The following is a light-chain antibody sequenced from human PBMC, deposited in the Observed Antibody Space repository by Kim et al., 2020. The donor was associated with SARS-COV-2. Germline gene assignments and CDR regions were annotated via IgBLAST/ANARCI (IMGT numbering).Light chain of an antibody. CDR1: QSVSSSY. CDR3: QQFGTSRWT. J-gene: IGKJ1*01. V-gene: IGKV3-20*01. Sequence: EIVLTQSPGTLSLSPGERVTLSCRASQSVSSSYLAWFQQKPGQAPRLPIYGASSRATGIPDRFSGSGSGTDFTLIISRLEPEDFAVYYCQQFGTSRWTFGQGTKVDIK. CDR2: GAS.